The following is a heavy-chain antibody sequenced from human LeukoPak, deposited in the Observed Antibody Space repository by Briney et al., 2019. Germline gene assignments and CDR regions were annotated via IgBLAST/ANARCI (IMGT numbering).Heavy chain of an antibody. D-gene: IGHD1-26*01. CDR1: GYTFTSSG. CDR3: ARDTTPYSGSSGAFDI. Sequence: GASVKVSCKASGYTFTSSGISWVRQAPGQGLEWMGWISAYNGNTNYAQKLQGRVTMTTDTSTSTAYMELRSLRSDDTAVYYCARDTTPYSGSSGAFDIWGQGTMVTVSS. CDR2: ISAYNGNT. V-gene: IGHV1-18*01. J-gene: IGHJ3*02.